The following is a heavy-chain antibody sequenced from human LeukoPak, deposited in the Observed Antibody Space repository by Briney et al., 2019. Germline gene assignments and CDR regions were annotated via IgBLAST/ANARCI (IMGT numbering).Heavy chain of an antibody. CDR3: ARGQLANWFDP. J-gene: IGHJ5*02. V-gene: IGHV4-38-2*02. CDR1: GYSISSGYY. Sequence: PSETLSLTCTVSGYSISSGYYWGWIRQPPGKGLEWIGSIYHSGSTYYNPSLKSRVTISVDTSKNQFSLKLSSVTAADTAVYYCARGQLANWFDPWGQGTLVTVSS. CDR2: IYHSGST. D-gene: IGHD6-13*01.